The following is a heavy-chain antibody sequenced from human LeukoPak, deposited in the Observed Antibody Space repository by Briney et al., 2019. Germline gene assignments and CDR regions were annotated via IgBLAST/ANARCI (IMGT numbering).Heavy chain of an antibody. J-gene: IGHJ4*02. CDR2: IYYSGST. CDR3: ARGRRERPDY. Sequence: PSETLSLTCTVSGGSISSYYWSWIRQPPGKGLEWIGYIYYSGSTSYNPSLKSRVTISVDTSKNQFSLKLSSVTAADTAVYYCARGRRERPDYWGQGTLVTVSS. D-gene: IGHD1-26*01. CDR1: GGSISSYY. V-gene: IGHV4-59*01.